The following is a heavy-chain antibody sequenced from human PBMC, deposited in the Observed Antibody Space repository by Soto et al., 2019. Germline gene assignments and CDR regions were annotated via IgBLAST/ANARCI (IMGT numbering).Heavy chain of an antibody. CDR2: IKSKTDGGTT. V-gene: IGHV3-15*01. D-gene: IGHD1-26*01. CDR3: TTESSGGSYLLDFDY. J-gene: IGHJ4*02. Sequence: EVQLVESGGGLVQPGGSLRLSCAASGFTFSNAWMSWVRQAPGKGLEWVGRIKSKTDGGTTDYAAPVKGRFTISRDDSKNTLYLQMNSLKTEDTAVYYCTTESSGGSYLLDFDYWGQGTLVTVSS. CDR1: GFTFSNAW.